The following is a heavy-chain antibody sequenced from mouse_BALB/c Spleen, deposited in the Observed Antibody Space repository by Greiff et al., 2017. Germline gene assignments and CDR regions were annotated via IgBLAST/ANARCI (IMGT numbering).Heavy chain of an antibody. CDR2: ISSGGGST. V-gene: IGHV5-12-1*01. D-gene: IGHD4-1*01. J-gene: IGHJ2*01. Sequence: EVHLVESGGGLVKPGGSLKLSCAASGFAFSSYDMSWVRQTPEKRLEWFAYISSGGGSTYYPDTVKGRFTISRDNAKNTLYLQMSSLKSEDTAMYYCASRTGTRGNYFDYWGQGTTLTVSS. CDR3: ASRTGTRGNYFDY. CDR1: GFAFSSYD.